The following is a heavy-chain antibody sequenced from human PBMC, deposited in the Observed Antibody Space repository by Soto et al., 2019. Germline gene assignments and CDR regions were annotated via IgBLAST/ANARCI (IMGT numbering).Heavy chain of an antibody. Sequence: QVQLQQWGAGLLKPSETLSLTCAVYGGSFSGYYWSWIRKPPGKGLEWIGEINHSGRTNYNPSLKSRVTISVDPSKNQFSLKLSSVTAADTAVYYCARGGGYCSGGSCYWNDYWGQGTLVTVSS. CDR3: ARGGGYCSGGSCYWNDY. CDR1: GGSFSGYY. V-gene: IGHV4-34*01. J-gene: IGHJ4*02. CDR2: INHSGRT. D-gene: IGHD2-15*01.